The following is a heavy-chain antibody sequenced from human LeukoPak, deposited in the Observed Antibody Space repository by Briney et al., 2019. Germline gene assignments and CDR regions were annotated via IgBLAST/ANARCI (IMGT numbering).Heavy chain of an antibody. D-gene: IGHD1-26*01. CDR2: IIPIFGTA. CDR3: ARDYSGSYSFDY. Sequence: SVKVSCKAPGGTFSSYAISWVRQAPGQGLEWMGGIIPIFGTANYAQKFQGRVTITADESTSTAYMELSSLRSEDTAVYYCARDYSGSYSFDYWGQGTLVTVSS. V-gene: IGHV1-69*13. J-gene: IGHJ4*02. CDR1: GGTFSSYA.